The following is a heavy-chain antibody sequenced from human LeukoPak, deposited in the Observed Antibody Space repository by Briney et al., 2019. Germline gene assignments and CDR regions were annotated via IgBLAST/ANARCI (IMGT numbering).Heavy chain of an antibody. J-gene: IGHJ4*02. V-gene: IGHV3-53*01. D-gene: IGHD4/OR15-4a*01. CDR2: IYSGGNT. Sequence: GGSLRLSCAASGLTVSSNCMSWVRQAPGKGLEWVSFIYSGGNTYFADSAKGRFTISRDNSKNTVHLQINSLRAEDTAVYYCARRAGAYSHPYDYWGQGTLVTVSS. CDR3: ARRAGAYSHPYDY. CDR1: GLTVSSNC.